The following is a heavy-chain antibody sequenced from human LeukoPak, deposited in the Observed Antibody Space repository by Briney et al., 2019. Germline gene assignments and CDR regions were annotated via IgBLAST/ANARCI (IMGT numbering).Heavy chain of an antibody. CDR3: VREVDQQLPSYWHFDL. Sequence: SETLSLTCTVSGGSISGFYWSWVRQPAGKGLEWIARIYANGPTHYNSSLKNRVSMSVDTTKNQFSLKFISVTAADTAVYYCVREVDQQLPSYWHFDLWGRGTLVTVSS. CDR1: GGSISGFY. V-gene: IGHV4-4*07. D-gene: IGHD6-13*01. J-gene: IGHJ2*01. CDR2: IYANGPT.